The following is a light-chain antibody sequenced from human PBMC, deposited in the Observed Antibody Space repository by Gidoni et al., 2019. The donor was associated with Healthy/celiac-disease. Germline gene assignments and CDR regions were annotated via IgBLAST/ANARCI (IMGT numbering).Light chain of an antibody. CDR2: QDS. CDR1: KLGDKY. J-gene: IGLJ2*01. CDR3: QAWDSSTVV. Sequence: SYELTQPPAESVSPGQTASITCSGDKLGDKYACWYQQKPGQSPVLVIYQDSTRPSGIPERFSGSNSGNTATLTLSGTQAMDEADYYCQAWDSSTVVFGGGTTLTVL. V-gene: IGLV3-1*01.